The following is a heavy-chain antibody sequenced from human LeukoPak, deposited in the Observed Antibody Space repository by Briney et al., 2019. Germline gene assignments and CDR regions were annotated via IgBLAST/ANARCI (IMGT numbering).Heavy chain of an antibody. J-gene: IGHJ6*02. CDR2: INAGNGNT. CDR1: GYTFTSYA. CDR3: AREGDYYYGMDV. Sequence: GASVKVSCKASGYTFTSYAMHWVRQAPGQRLEWMGWINAGNGNTKYSQKFQGRVTITRDTSASTAYMELSSLRSEDTAVYYCAREGDYYYGMDVWGQGTTVTVSS. V-gene: IGHV1-3*01.